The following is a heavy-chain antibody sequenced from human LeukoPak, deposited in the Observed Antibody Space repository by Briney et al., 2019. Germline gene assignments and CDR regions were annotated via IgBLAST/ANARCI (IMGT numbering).Heavy chain of an antibody. CDR3: AKEMIAAAGTSFSAFDI. Sequence: PGGSLRLSCAASGFTFSSYEMNWVRQAPGKGLEWVSYISSSGSTIYYADSVKGRFTISRDNSKNTLYLQMNSLRAEDTAVYYCAKEMIAAAGTSFSAFDIWGQGTMVTVSS. D-gene: IGHD6-13*01. CDR1: GFTFSSYE. J-gene: IGHJ3*02. V-gene: IGHV3-48*03. CDR2: ISSSGSTI.